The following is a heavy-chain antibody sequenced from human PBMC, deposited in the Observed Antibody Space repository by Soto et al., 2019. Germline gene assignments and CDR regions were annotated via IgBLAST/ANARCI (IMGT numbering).Heavy chain of an antibody. D-gene: IGHD3-22*01. J-gene: IGHJ4*02. CDR3: AKAPLGLSSGCDY. CDR2: ISGSGGST. Sequence: GGSLRLSCAASGFTFSSYAMSWVRQAPGKGLEWVSAISGSGGSTYYADSVKGRFTISRDNSKNSLYLQMNSLRTEDTALYYCAKAPLGLSSGCDYWGQGTLVTAPQ. CDR1: GFTFSSYA. V-gene: IGHV3-23*01.